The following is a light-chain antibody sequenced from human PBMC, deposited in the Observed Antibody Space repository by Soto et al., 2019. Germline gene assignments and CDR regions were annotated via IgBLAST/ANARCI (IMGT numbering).Light chain of an antibody. CDR3: QQYNKWPLIT. Sequence: ETLMTQSPATLSVSPGARATLYCRASQTVSTSLAWYQQKPGQAPRLLIFGASPRATGVPARFSGSGSGTLFTLTISSLQSEDFALYYCQQYNKWPLITFGQGTRLEIK. CDR2: GAS. J-gene: IGKJ5*01. CDR1: QTVSTS. V-gene: IGKV3-15*01.